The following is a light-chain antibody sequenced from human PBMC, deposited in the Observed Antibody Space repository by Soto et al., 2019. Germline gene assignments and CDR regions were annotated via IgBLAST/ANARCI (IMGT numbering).Light chain of an antibody. CDR1: QSVSSY. V-gene: IGKV3-11*01. CDR3: KQRSNWPQIT. Sequence: EIVLTQSPATLSLSPGERATLSCRASQSVSSYLAWYQQKPGQAPRLLIYDASNRATGIPARFSGSGSGTDFTLTISSLEPEDFAVYYCKQRSNWPQITFGQGTRLE. CDR2: DAS. J-gene: IGKJ5*01.